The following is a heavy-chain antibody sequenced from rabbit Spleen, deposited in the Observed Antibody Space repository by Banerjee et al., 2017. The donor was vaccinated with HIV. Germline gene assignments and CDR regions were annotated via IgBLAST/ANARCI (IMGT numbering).Heavy chain of an antibody. Sequence: QSLEESGGDLVKPGASLTLTCTVSGFSFSSNWICWVRQAPGKGLEWIACIDTNDGDTDYANWSKGRFAISKTSSTTVTLQMTSLTAADTATYFCARNYVNAFDPWGPGTLVTVS. CDR1: GFSFSSNW. CDR2: IDTNDGDT. V-gene: IGHV1S40*01. CDR3: ARNYVNAFDP. J-gene: IGHJ2*01. D-gene: IGHD1-1*01.